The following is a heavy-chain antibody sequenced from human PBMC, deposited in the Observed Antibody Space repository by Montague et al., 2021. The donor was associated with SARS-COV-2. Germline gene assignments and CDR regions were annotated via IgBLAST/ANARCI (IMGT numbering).Heavy chain of an antibody. V-gene: IGHV4-34*01. J-gene: IGHJ6*02. CDR2: INHSGST. Sequence: SETLSLTCAVYGGSFSGYYWSWIRQPPGEGLEWIGEINHSGSTNYNPSLKSRVTISVDTSKNQFSLKLSSVTAADTAVYYCARGRTVTTFYYYYYYGMDVWGQGTTATVSS. CDR1: GGSFSGYY. CDR3: ARGRTVTTFYYYYYYGMDV. D-gene: IGHD4-17*01.